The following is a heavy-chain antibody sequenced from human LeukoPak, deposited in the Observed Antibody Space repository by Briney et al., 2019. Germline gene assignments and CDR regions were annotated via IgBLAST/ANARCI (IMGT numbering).Heavy chain of an antibody. D-gene: IGHD3-22*01. V-gene: IGHV4-61*08. CDR1: GGSISSGGYY. CDR2: IYYSGST. CDR3: ARDLVVVPPGGMDV. Sequence: PSETLSLTCTVSGGSISSGGYYWSWIRQHPGKGLEWIGYIYYSGSTNYNPSLKSRVTISVDTSKNQFSLKLSSVTAADTAVYYCARDLVVVPPGGMDVWGQGTTVTVSS. J-gene: IGHJ6*02.